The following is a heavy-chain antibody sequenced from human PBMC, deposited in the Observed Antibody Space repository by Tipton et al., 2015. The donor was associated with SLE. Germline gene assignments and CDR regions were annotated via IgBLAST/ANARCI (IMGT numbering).Heavy chain of an antibody. CDR1: GGSISSYY. D-gene: IGHD3-22*01. CDR3: ARIWGYYDSSVYYPDAFDI. CDR2: IYYSGST. Sequence: TLSLTCTVSGGSISSYYWSWIRQPPGKGLEWIGYIYYSGSTNYNPSLKSRVTISVDKSKNQFSLKLSSVTAADTAVYYCARIWGYYDSSVYYPDAFDIWGQGTMVTVSS. J-gene: IGHJ3*02. V-gene: IGHV4-59*12.